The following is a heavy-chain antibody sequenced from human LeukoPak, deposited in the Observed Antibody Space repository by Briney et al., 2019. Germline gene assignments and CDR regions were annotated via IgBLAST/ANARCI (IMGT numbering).Heavy chain of an antibody. CDR1: GFSFSSYA. CDR2: ISGSGGST. CDR3: AKGDYYDSSGYYYDYFDY. J-gene: IGHJ4*02. V-gene: IGHV3-23*01. D-gene: IGHD3-22*01. Sequence: TGGSLRLSCAASGFSFSSYAMSWVRQAPGKGLEWVSAISGSGGSTYYADSEKGRFTISRDNSKNTLYLQMNSLRAEDTAVYYCAKGDYYDSSGYYYDYFDYWGQGTLVTVSS.